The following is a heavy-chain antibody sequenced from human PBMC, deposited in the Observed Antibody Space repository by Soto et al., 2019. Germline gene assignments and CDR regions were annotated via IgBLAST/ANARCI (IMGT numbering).Heavy chain of an antibody. CDR3: AREGLRYFDL. V-gene: IGHV3-30*03. Sequence: QVQLVESGGGVVQPGRSLRLSCAASGFTFSRYGMHWVRQAPGKGLEWVAVISYDGSNKHYADSVKGRFTISRDNSKNTLYLHLSSLRPGDTAAYYCAREGLRYFDLWGRGTLFTVSS. J-gene: IGHJ2*01. CDR2: ISYDGSNK. CDR1: GFTFSRYG.